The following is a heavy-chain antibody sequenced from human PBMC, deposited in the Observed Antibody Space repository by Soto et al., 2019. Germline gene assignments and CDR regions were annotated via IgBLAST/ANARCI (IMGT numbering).Heavy chain of an antibody. CDR3: ASSDRRGCGFDY. D-gene: IGHD3-22*01. V-gene: IGHV6-1*01. CDR1: WDSVSTNSAA. CDR2: TSYRSKWYN. J-gene: IGHJ4*02. Sequence: SQTLSLTCDISWDSVSTNSAAWNWFRQSKTRGLEWLGRTSYRSKWYNDYAVSVKSRITINPDTSKNQFSLQLNSVTPEDTALYYCASSDRRGCGFDYRGQGTLVTVSS.